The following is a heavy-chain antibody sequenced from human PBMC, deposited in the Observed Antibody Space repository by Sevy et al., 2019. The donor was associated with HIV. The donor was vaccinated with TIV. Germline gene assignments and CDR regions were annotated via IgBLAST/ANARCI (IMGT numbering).Heavy chain of an antibody. CDR3: ARLEYSSSSSPASHLHFDY. J-gene: IGHJ4*02. D-gene: IGHD6-6*01. CDR1: GYSFTSYW. V-gene: IGHV5-51*01. Sequence: GGSLRLSCKGSGYSFTSYWIGWVRQMPGKGLEWMGIIYPGDSDTRYSPSFQGQVTISADKSISTAYLQWSSLKASDTAMYYCARLEYSSSSSPASHLHFDYWGQGTLVTVSS. CDR2: IYPGDSDT.